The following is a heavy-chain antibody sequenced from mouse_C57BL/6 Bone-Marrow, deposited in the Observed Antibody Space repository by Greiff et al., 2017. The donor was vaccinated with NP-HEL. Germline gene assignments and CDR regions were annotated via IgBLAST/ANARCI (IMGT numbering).Heavy chain of an antibody. J-gene: IGHJ4*01. V-gene: IGHV1-76*01. D-gene: IGHD1-1*01. CDR2: IYPGSGNT. CDR3: AGSSYDYYAMDY. Sequence: VQLVESGAELVRPGASVKLSCKASGYTFTDYYINWVKQRPGQGLEWIARIYPGSGNTYYNEKFKGKATLTAEKSSSTAYMQLSSLTSEDSAVYFCAGSSYDYYAMDYWGQGTSVTVSS. CDR1: GYTFTDYY.